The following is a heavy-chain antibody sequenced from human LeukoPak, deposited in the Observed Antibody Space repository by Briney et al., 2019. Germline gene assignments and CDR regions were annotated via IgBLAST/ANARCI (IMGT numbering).Heavy chain of an antibody. CDR2: MNPSLGNT. D-gene: IGHD3-3*01. J-gene: IGHJ2*01. CDR1: GYTFTDYD. Sequence: ASVKVSFTTSGYTFTDYDINWVRQAPGQGLEWLGWMNPSLGNTGYAQKFQGRVTITKNTSISTVYMELSSLKSEDTAVYYCARGRVTVFGPEAWYFDLWGRGTLVTVSS. CDR3: ARGRVTVFGPEAWYFDL. V-gene: IGHV1-8*03.